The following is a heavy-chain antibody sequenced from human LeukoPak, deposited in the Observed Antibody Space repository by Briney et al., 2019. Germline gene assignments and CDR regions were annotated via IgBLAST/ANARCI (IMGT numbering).Heavy chain of an antibody. CDR2: INEDGSKI. J-gene: IGHJ4*02. CDR1: GFRLDNYW. CDR3: AKDRSGWYYFDY. Sequence: GGSLRLSCEASGFRLDNYWMTWVRQAPGKGLEWVADINEDGSKIYSLDSVKGRFTISRDNAKNSLSLQLNTLRAEDTAVYYCAKDRSGWYYFDYWGQGTLVTVSS. V-gene: IGHV3-7*05. D-gene: IGHD6-19*01.